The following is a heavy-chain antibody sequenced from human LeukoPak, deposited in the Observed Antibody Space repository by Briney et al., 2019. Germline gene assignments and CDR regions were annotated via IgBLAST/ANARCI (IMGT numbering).Heavy chain of an antibody. D-gene: IGHD6-19*01. CDR1: GGSISSSNW. CDR3: ARAGYSSGPYYYYYGMDV. Sequence: PSETLSLTCAVSGGSISSSNWWSWVRQPPGKGLEWIGEIYHSGSTNYNPSLKSRVTISVDKSKNQFSLKLSSETAADTAVYYCARAGYSSGPYYYYYGMDVWGKGTTVTVSS. V-gene: IGHV4-4*02. CDR2: IYHSGST. J-gene: IGHJ6*04.